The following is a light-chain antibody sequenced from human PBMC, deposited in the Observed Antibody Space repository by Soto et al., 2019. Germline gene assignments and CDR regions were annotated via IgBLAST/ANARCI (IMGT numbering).Light chain of an antibody. Sequence: DIQMTQSPSSLSASVGDRVTITCRASQSLDSYLNWYQQKPGKAPQVLIFAASSLQTEVPSRFSGSGTGTDFTLTISSLQPEDFTTYYCQQSYTTPWTFGQGTKVEIK. CDR3: QQSYTTPWT. J-gene: IGKJ1*01. V-gene: IGKV1-39*01. CDR1: QSLDSY. CDR2: AAS.